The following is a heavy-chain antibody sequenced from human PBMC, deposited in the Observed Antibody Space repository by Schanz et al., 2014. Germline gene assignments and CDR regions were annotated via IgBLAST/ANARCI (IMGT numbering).Heavy chain of an antibody. V-gene: IGHV3-53*01. CDR2: INSAGTT. J-gene: IGHJ4*02. CDR3: ARGRGYIIGQ. CDR1: TVSITF. Sequence: TVSITFLHEIGQPPGKRLEWVSVINSAGTTYYADSVKGRFTFSRDSSKNTVDLQMDSLRADDTSVYYCARGRGYIIGQWGQGILVTVSS. D-gene: IGHD3-10*01.